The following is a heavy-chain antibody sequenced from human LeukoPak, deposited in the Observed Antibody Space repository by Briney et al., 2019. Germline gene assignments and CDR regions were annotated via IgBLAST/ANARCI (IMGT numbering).Heavy chain of an antibody. D-gene: IGHD4-11*01. CDR3: ARSYSNYVGRHYFDY. CDR1: GFSFSSYS. J-gene: IGHJ4*02. Sequence: GGSLRLSCAASGFSFSSYSMNWVRQAPGKGLEWVSSISSSSSYIYYADSVKGRFTISRGNAKNSLYLQMNSLRAEDTAVYYCARSYSNYVGRHYFDYWGQGTLVTVSS. V-gene: IGHV3-21*01. CDR2: ISSSSSYI.